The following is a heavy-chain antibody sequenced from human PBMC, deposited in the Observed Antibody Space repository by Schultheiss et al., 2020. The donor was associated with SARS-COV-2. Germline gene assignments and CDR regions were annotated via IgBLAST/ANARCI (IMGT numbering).Heavy chain of an antibody. CDR2: IYTSGST. Sequence: SETLSLTCAVYGGSFSGYSWSWIRQPAGKGLEWIGRIYTSGSTNYNPSLKSRVTMSVDTSKNQFSLKLSSVTAADTAVYYCARRGYSYGYAATFDYWGQGAVVTVSS. CDR3: ARRGYSYGYAATFDY. CDR1: GGSFSGYS. V-gene: IGHV4-59*10. J-gene: IGHJ4*02. D-gene: IGHD5-18*01.